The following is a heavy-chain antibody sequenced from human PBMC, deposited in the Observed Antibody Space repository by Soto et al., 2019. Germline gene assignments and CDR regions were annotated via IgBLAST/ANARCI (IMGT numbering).Heavy chain of an antibody. J-gene: IGHJ4*02. CDR1: GFTFSSYA. Sequence: EVQLLEPGGGLVQPGGSLRLSCAASGFTFSSYAMRWVRQAPGKGLEWVSAISGCGDSTYYADSVKGRFTISRDNSKNTLYVQMNSLRDEDTAVYYCARRGSGSYYAYWGQGTLVTVSS. V-gene: IGHV3-23*01. CDR3: ARRGSGSYYAY. CDR2: ISGCGDST. D-gene: IGHD1-26*01.